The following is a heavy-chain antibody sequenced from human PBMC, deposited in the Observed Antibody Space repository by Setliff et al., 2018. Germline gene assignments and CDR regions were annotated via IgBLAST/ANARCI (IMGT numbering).Heavy chain of an antibody. CDR3: VRISNPGHSYGKDWYFDL. CDR2: MYTDGSST. Sequence: GGSLRLSCAASTFTLGTYSMHWVRQAPGKGLAWVSRMYTDGSSTYYADSVKGRFTISRDNAKNRLFLEMRSLRVEDTGIDYCVRISNPGHSYGKDWYFDLWGRGALVTVSS. J-gene: IGHJ2*01. D-gene: IGHD5-18*01. CDR1: TFTLGTYS. V-gene: IGHV3-74*01.